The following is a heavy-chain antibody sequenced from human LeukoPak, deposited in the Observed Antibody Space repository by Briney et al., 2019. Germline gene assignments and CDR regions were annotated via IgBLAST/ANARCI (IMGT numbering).Heavy chain of an antibody. CDR2: INPNSGGT. Sequence: GASVKVSCKASGYTFTGYYMHWVRQAPGQGLEWMGWINPNSGGTNYAQKFQGRATMTRDTSISTAYMELSRLRSDDTAVYYCASVGDIVATRMGYWGQGTLVTVSS. CDR3: ASVGDIVATRMGY. CDR1: GYTFTGYY. V-gene: IGHV1-2*02. J-gene: IGHJ4*02. D-gene: IGHD5-12*01.